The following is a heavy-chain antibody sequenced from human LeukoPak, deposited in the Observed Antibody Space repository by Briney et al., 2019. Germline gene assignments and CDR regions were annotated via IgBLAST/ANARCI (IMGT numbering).Heavy chain of an antibody. CDR3: ARRSYYDSSAIFDY. V-gene: IGHV4-39*01. J-gene: IGHJ4*02. D-gene: IGHD3-22*01. Sequence: SETLSLTCIVSGGSISSSSYYWDWIRQPPGKGLEWIGSLYYSGSTYYNPSLKSRVTISVDTSKNQFSLKLSSVTAADTAVFYCARRSYYDSSAIFDYWGQGTLVTVSS. CDR2: LYYSGST. CDR1: GGSISSSSYY.